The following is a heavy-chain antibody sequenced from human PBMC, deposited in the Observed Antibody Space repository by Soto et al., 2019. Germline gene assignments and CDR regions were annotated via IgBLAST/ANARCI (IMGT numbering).Heavy chain of an antibody. CDR3: YSLSIAARSYDFAY. CDR2: IYYSGGT. Sequence: QVQLQESGPGLVKPSQTLSLTCTVSGGSVSSGGYCWNWIRQHAGKGLEWIGYIYYSGGTYYNPSLKRRVIISVDTSKYQFSLKLSSVTAADTAVYYCYSLSIAARSYDFAYWGQGTLVTVSS. D-gene: IGHD6-6*01. CDR1: GGSVSSGGYC. V-gene: IGHV4-31*03. J-gene: IGHJ4*02.